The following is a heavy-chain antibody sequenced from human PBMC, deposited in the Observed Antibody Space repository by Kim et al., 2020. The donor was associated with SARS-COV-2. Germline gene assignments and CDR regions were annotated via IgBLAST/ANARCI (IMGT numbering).Heavy chain of an antibody. CDR3: ARHFSSWNIRDFYGIDV. Sequence: GESLKISCKGSGYTFSSYWIGWVRQRPGKGLEWMGIIYPGDSDTRYGPSFQGQVTISLDKSINTAFLHWRSLKASDTAIYYCARHFSSWNIRDFYGIDVWGQGTTVTVSS. CDR1: GYTFSSYW. V-gene: IGHV5-51*01. J-gene: IGHJ6*02. D-gene: IGHD6-13*01. CDR2: IYPGDSDT.